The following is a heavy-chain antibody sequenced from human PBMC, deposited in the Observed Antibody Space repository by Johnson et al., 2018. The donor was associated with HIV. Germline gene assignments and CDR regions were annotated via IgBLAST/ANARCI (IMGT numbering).Heavy chain of an antibody. CDR3: AKGWDPMTTVNTFAFDI. CDR2: ISYDGSNK. J-gene: IGHJ3*02. CDR1: GFTFSSYA. V-gene: IGHV3-30*04. D-gene: IGHD4-11*01. Sequence: QMQLVESGGGVVQPGRSLRLSCAASGFTFSSYAMHWVRQAPGKGLEWVAVISYDGSNKYYADSVKGRFTISRDNSKNTLYLQMNTLRAEDAAVYYCAKGWDPMTTVNTFAFDIWGQGTMVTVSS.